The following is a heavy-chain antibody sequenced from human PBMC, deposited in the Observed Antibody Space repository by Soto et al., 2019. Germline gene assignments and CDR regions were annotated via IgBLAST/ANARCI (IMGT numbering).Heavy chain of an antibody. D-gene: IGHD3-16*01. CDR2: IYYSGST. V-gene: IGHV4-39*01. CDR3: ARVPSPFDFYYAMDV. J-gene: IGHJ6*02. CDR1: GGSISSSSYY. Sequence: SETLSLTCTVSGGSISSSSYYWGWIRQPPGKGLEWIGSIYYSGSTYYNPPLKSRVTIPVDTSKNQFSLKLSSVTAADTAVYFCARVPSPFDFYYAMDVWGQGTTVTVSS.